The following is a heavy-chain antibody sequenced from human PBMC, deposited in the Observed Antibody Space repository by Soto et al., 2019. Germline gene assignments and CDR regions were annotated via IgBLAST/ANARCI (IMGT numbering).Heavy chain of an antibody. J-gene: IGHJ6*03. CDR3: AKDSGYCSSTSCYWGYMDV. CDR2: ISGSGGST. Sequence: EVQLLESGGGLVQPGGSLRLSCAASGFTFSSYAMSWVRQAPGKGLEWVSAISGSGGSTYYADSVKGRFTISRDNSKNTLYLQMNSLRAEDTAVYYCAKDSGYCSSTSCYWGYMDVWGEGTTVTVSS. V-gene: IGHV3-23*01. CDR1: GFTFSSYA. D-gene: IGHD2-2*01.